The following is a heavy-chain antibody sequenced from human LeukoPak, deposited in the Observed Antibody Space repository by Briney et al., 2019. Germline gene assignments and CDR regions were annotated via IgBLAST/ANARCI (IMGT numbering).Heavy chain of an antibody. D-gene: IGHD5-18*01. V-gene: IGHV3-23*01. Sequence: GGSLRLSCAASGFTFSSYAMSWVRQAPGKGLEWVSAISGSGGSTYYADSVKGRFTISRDNSKNTLYLQMNSLRAEDTAVYYCAKDDVLDTAMDNFDYWGQGTLVTVSS. CDR3: AKDDVLDTAMDNFDY. CDR2: ISGSGGST. J-gene: IGHJ4*02. CDR1: GFTFSSYA.